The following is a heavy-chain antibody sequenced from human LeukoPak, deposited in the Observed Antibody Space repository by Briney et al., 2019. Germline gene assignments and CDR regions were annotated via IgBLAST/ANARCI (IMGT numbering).Heavy chain of an antibody. CDR1: GFTFSSYV. Sequence: GGSLRLSCAASGFTFSSYVMYWVRQAPGKGLEYVSSISRNGGSTYYANSVKGRFTISRDNSKNTLYLQMGSLRAEDMAVYYCARGGQSKYDSSGYLNYFDYWGQGTLVTVSS. CDR2: ISRNGGST. V-gene: IGHV3-64*01. D-gene: IGHD3-22*01. CDR3: ARGGQSKYDSSGYLNYFDY. J-gene: IGHJ4*02.